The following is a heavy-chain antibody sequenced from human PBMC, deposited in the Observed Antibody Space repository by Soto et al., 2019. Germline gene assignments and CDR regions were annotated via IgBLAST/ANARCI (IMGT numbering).Heavy chain of an antibody. J-gene: IGHJ6*02. D-gene: IGHD3-22*01. CDR1: GYSLTEIS. Sequence: ALVKVSCKVSGYSLTEISMHWVRQAPGKGLQWMGCISGYNGNTNYAQKFQDRVTMTIDTSTGTAYMEVRSLRSDDTAVYYCARGGYYDSSGSRNYFYYGMNVWGQGTTVTVSS. V-gene: IGHV1-24*01. CDR3: ARGGYYDSSGSRNYFYYGMNV. CDR2: ISGYNGNT.